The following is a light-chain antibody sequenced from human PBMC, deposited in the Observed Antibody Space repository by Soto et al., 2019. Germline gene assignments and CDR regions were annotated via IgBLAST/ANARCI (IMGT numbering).Light chain of an antibody. CDR3: QQRSAWPIT. J-gene: IGKJ5*01. CDR2: DAS. CDR1: QSININ. V-gene: IGKV3-11*01. Sequence: EVVLTQSPATLSLSPGEGATLSCRASQSININLAWYQQNPGQAPRLLIYDASSRATGIPARFSGSGSGTDFTLTISSLEPEESAVYYCQQRSAWPITFGQGTRLAIK.